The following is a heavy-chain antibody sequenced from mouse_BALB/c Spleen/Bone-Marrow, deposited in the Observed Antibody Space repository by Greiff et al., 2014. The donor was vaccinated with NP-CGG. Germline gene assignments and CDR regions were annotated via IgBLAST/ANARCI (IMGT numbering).Heavy chain of an antibody. CDR1: GYTFTSYW. Sequence: LQQSGAELARPGASVKLSCKASGYTFTSYWMQWVKQRPGQGLEWIGAIYPGDGDTRYTQKFMGKATLTADKSSSTAYMQLSSLASEDSSVDCCARSGNYRYFDVWGAGTTITVSS. CDR3: ARSGNYRYFDV. V-gene: IGHV1-87*01. D-gene: IGHD2-1*01. CDR2: IYPGDGDT. J-gene: IGHJ1*01.